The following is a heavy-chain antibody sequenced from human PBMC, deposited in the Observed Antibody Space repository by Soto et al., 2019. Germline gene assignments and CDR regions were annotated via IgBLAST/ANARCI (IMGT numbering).Heavy chain of an antibody. V-gene: IGHV4-38-2*01. Sequence: PSETVSLTXAVSGDSIISIYHWAWIRQSPGRGLEWIASIYHTGTTYYTPSLESRVTISVDTSKNQFSLKLSSVTAADTAVYYCARGSPVDYWGQGTLVTVSS. CDR1: GDSIISIYH. J-gene: IGHJ4*02. CDR3: ARGSPVDY. CDR2: IYHTGTT.